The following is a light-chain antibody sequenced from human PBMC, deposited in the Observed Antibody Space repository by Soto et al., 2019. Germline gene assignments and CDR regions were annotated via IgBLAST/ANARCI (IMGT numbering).Light chain of an antibody. J-gene: IGKJ4*01. Sequence: DIVMTQSPDSLAVSLGERATINCKSSQSVLYSSDNKNYLAWYQQKPGQSPKLLFYWASTRESGVPARFSGSGSGTDFSLPISSLQAEDVAVYFCQQYYKTPLTFGGGTKVEIK. CDR3: QQYYKTPLT. CDR2: WAS. CDR1: QSVLYSSDNKNY. V-gene: IGKV4-1*01.